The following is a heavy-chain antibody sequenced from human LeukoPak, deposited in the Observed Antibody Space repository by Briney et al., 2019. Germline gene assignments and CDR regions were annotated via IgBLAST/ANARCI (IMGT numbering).Heavy chain of an antibody. V-gene: IGHV1-2*02. CDR3: ARGYCSGGSCRFDY. Sequence: ASVKVSCKASGYTFTGYYMHWVRQAPGQGLDWMGWINPNSGGTNYAQKFQGRGTMTRDTSISTAYMELSRLRSDDTAVYYCARGYCSGGSCRFDYWGQGTLVTVSS. CDR2: INPNSGGT. J-gene: IGHJ4*02. CDR1: GYTFTGYY. D-gene: IGHD2-15*01.